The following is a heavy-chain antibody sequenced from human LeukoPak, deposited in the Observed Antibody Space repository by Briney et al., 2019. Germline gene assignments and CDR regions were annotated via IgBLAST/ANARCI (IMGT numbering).Heavy chain of an antibody. Sequence: GGSLRLSCAASGFTVSSNYMSWVRQAPGKGLEWVSVIYSGGSTYYADSVKGRFTISRDNSKSTLYLQMNSLRTEDTAVYYCAKQYSSDWNGVAEYFQHWGQGTLVTVSS. V-gene: IGHV3-53*01. CDR1: GFTVSSNY. J-gene: IGHJ1*01. D-gene: IGHD6-19*01. CDR3: AKQYSSDWNGVAEYFQH. CDR2: IYSGGST.